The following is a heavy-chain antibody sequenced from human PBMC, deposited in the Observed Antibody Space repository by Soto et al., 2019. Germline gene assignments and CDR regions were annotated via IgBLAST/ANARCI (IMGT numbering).Heavy chain of an antibody. CDR3: ARPRFRGMDV. CDR1: GSRISNYF. D-gene: IGHD3-10*01. CDR2: IKEDGSEK. V-gene: IGHV3-7*03. Sequence: EGSLRLSCVGSGSRISNYFMSWVRQAPGKGLEWVANIKEDGSEKYYVESVKGRFTISRDNAKNSLYLQVDSLRDEDTAVYYCARPRFRGMDVWGQGTTVTVSS. J-gene: IGHJ6*02.